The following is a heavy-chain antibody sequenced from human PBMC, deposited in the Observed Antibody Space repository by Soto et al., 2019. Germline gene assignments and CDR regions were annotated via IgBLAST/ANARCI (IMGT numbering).Heavy chain of an antibody. D-gene: IGHD2-2*01. CDR3: ARAYASNKYWFDP. V-gene: IGHV1-69*13. CDR1: GGTFSSYI. J-gene: IGHJ5*02. Sequence: GASVKVSCKTSGGTFSSYIISWVRQAPGQGLEWMGGIIPIFGAATYAQKFQDRVTITADESTTTAYLEPSSLRSEDTAVYFCARAYASNKYWFDPWGQGTQVTVSS. CDR2: IIPIFGAA.